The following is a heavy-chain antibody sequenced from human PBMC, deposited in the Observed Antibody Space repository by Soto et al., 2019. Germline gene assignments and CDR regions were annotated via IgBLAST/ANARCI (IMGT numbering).Heavy chain of an antibody. CDR3: ARGRYGDY. Sequence: QVHVVQSGAEVKKPGASVKVSCKGSGYGFTTYGITWVRQAPGQGLEWMAWISAHNGNTNYAQKLQGRVTVTRDTSTSPAYMELRSLRSDDTAVYYCARGRYGDYWGQGALVTVSS. CDR2: ISAHNGNT. J-gene: IGHJ4*02. D-gene: IGHD1-1*01. CDR1: GYGFTTYG. V-gene: IGHV1-18*04.